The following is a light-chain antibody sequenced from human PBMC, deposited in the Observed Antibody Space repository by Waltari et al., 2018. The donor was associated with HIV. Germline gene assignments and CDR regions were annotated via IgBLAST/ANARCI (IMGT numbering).Light chain of an antibody. J-gene: IGLJ2*01. CDR2: ATS. V-gene: IGLV1-40*01. CDR3: QSFDNSLGGSVI. Sequence: QSALTQPPSVSGAPGQRVTISCTAGSSNIGASYDVHWYQQLPGTAPKLLIYATSKRPSGVAARFSGSKSGTSASLAITGLQAEDEADYYCQSFDNSLGGSVIFGGGTKLTVL. CDR1: SSNIGASYD.